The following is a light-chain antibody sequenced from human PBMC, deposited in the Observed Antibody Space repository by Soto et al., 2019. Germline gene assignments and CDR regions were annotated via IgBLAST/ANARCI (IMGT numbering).Light chain of an antibody. V-gene: IGKV3-11*01. J-gene: IGKJ1*01. CDR1: QSVSTY. CDR3: QQRTNWPPT. CDR2: DAS. Sequence: EVLLTQSPATLSLSPGERATLSFRASQSVSTYLAWYQQKPGQAPRLLIYDASNGATGIPARFSGSGSGTDFTLTISSLEPEDFAVYFCQQRTNWPPTFGQGTKVDIK.